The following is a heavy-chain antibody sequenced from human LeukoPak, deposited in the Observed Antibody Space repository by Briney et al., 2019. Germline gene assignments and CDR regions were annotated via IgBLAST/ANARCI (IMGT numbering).Heavy chain of an antibody. J-gene: IGHJ5*02. CDR3: ARAKHDYGDYPAWFDP. CDR2: ISSSSSTI. CDR1: GFTFSSYS. V-gene: IGHV3-48*04. Sequence: GGSLRLSCAASGFTFSSYSMNWVRQAPGKGLEWVSYISSSSSTIYYADSVKGRFTISRENAKNSLYLQMNSLRAEDTAVYYCARAKHDYGDYPAWFDPWGQGTLVTVSS. D-gene: IGHD4-17*01.